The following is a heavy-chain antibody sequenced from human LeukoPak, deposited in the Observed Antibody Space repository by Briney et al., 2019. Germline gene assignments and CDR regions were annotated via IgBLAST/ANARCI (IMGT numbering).Heavy chain of an antibody. J-gene: IGHJ3*02. Sequence: PSETLSLTCTVSGGSISIGGYYWSWIRQPAGKGLEWIGRIFSDGSSNCSPSLKSRVTISIDTSKNPFSLNLSSVTTADTAVYYCARVIRRDPYNYDGFDIWGQGTMVTVSS. CDR2: IFSDGSS. CDR3: ARVIRRDPYNYDGFDI. D-gene: IGHD5-24*01. CDR1: GGSISIGGYY. V-gene: IGHV4-61*02.